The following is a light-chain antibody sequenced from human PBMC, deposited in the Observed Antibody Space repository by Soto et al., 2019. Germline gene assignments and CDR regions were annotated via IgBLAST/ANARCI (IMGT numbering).Light chain of an antibody. CDR2: GAS. CDR3: QQYNNWPPWT. CDR1: QSVSSN. V-gene: IGKV3-15*01. Sequence: EIVMTQSPATLSVSPGERATLSCRASQSVSSNLAWYQQKPGQAPRLLIYGASTRATGIPARFSGSGSGTEFTLTISSLQSGDFAVYYCQQYNNWPPWTFGQVTKVEIK. J-gene: IGKJ1*01.